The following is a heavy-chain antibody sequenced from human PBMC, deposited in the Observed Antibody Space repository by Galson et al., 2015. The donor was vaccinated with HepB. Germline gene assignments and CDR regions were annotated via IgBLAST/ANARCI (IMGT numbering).Heavy chain of an antibody. CDR2: ISGSSSYI. J-gene: IGHJ4*02. D-gene: IGHD6-19*01. CDR3: ARDRGDTSTGWYAEF. Sequence: SLRLSCAASGFSFSTYRMNWVRQAPGKGLERVSSISGSSSYIYYADSVKGRFTISRDNAKNSLYLQMNSLRAEDTALYYCARDRGDTSTGWYAEFWGQGTLVSVSS. V-gene: IGHV3-21*01. CDR1: GFSFSTYR.